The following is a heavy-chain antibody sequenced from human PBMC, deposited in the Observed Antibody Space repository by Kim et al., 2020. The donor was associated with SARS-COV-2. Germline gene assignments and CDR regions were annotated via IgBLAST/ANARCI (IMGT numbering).Heavy chain of an antibody. CDR1: GLIFNNAW. V-gene: IGHV3-15*01. Sequence: GGSLRLSCAASGLIFNNAWMSWVRQAPGKGLEWVGRIKSKTEGGTTDYAAPGKGRFSISRDDSKNTMYLQMDSLKTEDTAVYYCTRIGDSGLDVWGQGTTVTVSS. J-gene: IGHJ6*02. CDR2: IKSKTEGGTT. D-gene: IGHD2-15*01. CDR3: TRIGDSGLDV.